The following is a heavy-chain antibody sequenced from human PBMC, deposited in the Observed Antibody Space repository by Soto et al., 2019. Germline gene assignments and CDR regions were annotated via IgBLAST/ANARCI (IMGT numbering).Heavy chain of an antibody. CDR3: ARGLRLVSDFDARTDWGCFDS. J-gene: IGHJ4*02. CDR2: INTVKGNT. V-gene: IGHV1-3*04. CDR1: GYTFTTYA. Sequence: AAVKISCKASGYTFTTYAIPWVRLAPGQGPHCFGWINTVKGNTRYSQNFQGGVTITRDTSEDKSFLELTSLTSVDWAVYFCARGLRLVSDFDARTDWGCFDSWGLGTVVTVSS. D-gene: IGHD3-9*01.